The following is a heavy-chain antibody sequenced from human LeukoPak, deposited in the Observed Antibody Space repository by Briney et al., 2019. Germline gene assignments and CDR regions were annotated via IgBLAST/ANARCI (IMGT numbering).Heavy chain of an antibody. V-gene: IGHV1-46*01. CDR3: ARGDMATNHDY. D-gene: IGHD5-24*01. CDR1: GYTFTSYY. CDR2: INPSSSST. Sequence: GASVKVSCKASGYTFTSYYMHWVRQAPGQGLEWMGIINPSSSSTSYAQKFQGRVTMTRDTSTSTVYMELSSLRSEDTAVYYCARGDMATNHDYWGQGTLVTVSS. J-gene: IGHJ4*02.